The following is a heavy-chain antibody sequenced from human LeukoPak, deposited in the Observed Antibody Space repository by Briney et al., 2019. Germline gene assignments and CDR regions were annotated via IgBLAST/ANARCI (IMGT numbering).Heavy chain of an antibody. D-gene: IGHD5-12*01. CDR3: ARGDSAYDLFGHIDY. Sequence: SVKVSCKASGGTFSNYAIGWGRQAPGQGLEWMGGIIPIFGTANYAQKFQGRVTITADESTSTAYMELSSLRSEDTAVYYCARGDSAYDLFGHIDYWGQGTLVTVSS. CDR1: GGTFSNYA. V-gene: IGHV1-69*13. CDR2: IIPIFGTA. J-gene: IGHJ4*02.